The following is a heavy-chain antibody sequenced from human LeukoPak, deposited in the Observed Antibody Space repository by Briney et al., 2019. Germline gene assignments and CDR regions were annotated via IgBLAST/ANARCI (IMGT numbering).Heavy chain of an antibody. CDR2: IIPIFGTA. J-gene: IGHJ4*02. CDR3: SRISSPEWSNFYDY. Sequence: SVKVSCKASGGTFSSYAISWVRQAPGQGLEWMGGIIPIFGTANYAQKFQGRVTSTADESTSTAYMELSSLRSEDTAVYYCSRISSPEWSNFYDYWGQGTLVTVSS. V-gene: IGHV1-69*13. CDR1: GGTFSSYA. D-gene: IGHD4-11*01.